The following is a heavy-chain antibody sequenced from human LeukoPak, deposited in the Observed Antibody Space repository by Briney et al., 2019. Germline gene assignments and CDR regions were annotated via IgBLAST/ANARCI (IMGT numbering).Heavy chain of an antibody. V-gene: IGHV4-59*08. D-gene: IGHD1-26*01. CDR2: IYYSGST. CDR3: ARHVTLSGAPHWFDH. Sequence: SETLSLTCTVSGGSISIYYWSWIRQPPGKGLEWIGYIYYSGSTNYNPSLKSRVTISVDTSKNQFSLKLSSVTAADTAVYYCARHVTLSGAPHWFDHWGQGTLVTVSS. CDR1: GGSISIYY. J-gene: IGHJ5*02.